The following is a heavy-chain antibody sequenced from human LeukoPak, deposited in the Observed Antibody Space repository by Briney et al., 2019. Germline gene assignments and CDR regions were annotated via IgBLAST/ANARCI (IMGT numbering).Heavy chain of an antibody. J-gene: IGHJ4*02. V-gene: IGHV3-23*01. CDR2: ISGSGGST. Sequence: GGSLRLSCAASGFTFSSYAMSWVRQAPGKGLEWVSAISGSGGSTYYADSVKGRFTISRDNSKNTLYLQMNSLRAEDTAVYYCARDEYGSGSYAFGYWGQGTLVTVSS. CDR3: ARDEYGSGSYAFGY. D-gene: IGHD3-10*01. CDR1: GFTFSSYA.